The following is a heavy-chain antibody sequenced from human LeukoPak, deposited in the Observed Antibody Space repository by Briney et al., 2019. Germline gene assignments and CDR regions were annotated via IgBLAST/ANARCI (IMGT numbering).Heavy chain of an antibody. J-gene: IGHJ4*02. CDR2: FDPEDGET. CDR1: GYTLTELS. D-gene: IGHD3-16*02. CDR3: ATGITFGGVIVTFDY. Sequence: ASVKDSCKVSGYTLTELSMHWVRQAPGKGLEWMGGFDPEDGETIYAQKFQGRVTMTEDTSTDTAYMELSSLRSEDTAVYYRATGITFGGVIVTFDYWGQGTLVTVSS. V-gene: IGHV1-24*01.